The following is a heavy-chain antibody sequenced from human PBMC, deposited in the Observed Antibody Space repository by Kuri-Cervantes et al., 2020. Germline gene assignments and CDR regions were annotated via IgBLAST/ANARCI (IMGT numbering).Heavy chain of an antibody. J-gene: IGHJ4*02. V-gene: IGHV3-23*01. D-gene: IGHD3-10*01. CDR2: ISGSGGST. Sequence: GESLKISCAASGFTFSSYAMSWVRQAPGKGLEWVSAISGSGGSTYYADSVKGRFTISRDNSKNTLYLQMNSLRAEDTAVYYCAKQSLDYYGSGSYSTFDYWGQGTLVTVSS. CDR3: AKQSLDYYGSGSYSTFDY. CDR1: GFTFSSYA.